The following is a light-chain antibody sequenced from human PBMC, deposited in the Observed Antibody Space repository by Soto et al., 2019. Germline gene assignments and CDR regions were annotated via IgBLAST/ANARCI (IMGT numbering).Light chain of an antibody. CDR1: SSNIGSNT. V-gene: IGLV1-44*01. J-gene: IGLJ1*01. CDR2: NNN. CDR3: AAWDERLNGFYV. Sequence: QSVLTQPPSASGTPGQRVTISCSGSSSNIGSNTVNWYQQLPGTAPKLLIYNNNQRPSGVPDRISGSKSGTSASLAIGGLESEDEAYYYCAAWDERLNGFYVFGTGTTLTVL.